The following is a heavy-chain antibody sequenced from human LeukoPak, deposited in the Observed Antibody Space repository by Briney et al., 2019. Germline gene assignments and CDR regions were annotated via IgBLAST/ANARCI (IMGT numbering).Heavy chain of an antibody. CDR2: INSDGSST. V-gene: IGHV3-74*01. CDR3: ARDLGGSYSSDAFDI. Sequence: PGGSLRLSCAASGFTFSNARMSWLRQAPGKGLVWVSRINSDGSSTSYADSVKGRFTISRDNAKNTLYLQMNSLRAEDTAVYYCARDLGGSYSSDAFDIWGQGTMVTVSS. CDR1: GFTFSNAR. J-gene: IGHJ3*02. D-gene: IGHD1-26*01.